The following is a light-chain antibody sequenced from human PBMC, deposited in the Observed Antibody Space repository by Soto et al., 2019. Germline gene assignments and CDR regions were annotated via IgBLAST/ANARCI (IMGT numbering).Light chain of an antibody. CDR1: QSISSW. CDR2: KAS. CDR3: LQYNSYPLT. V-gene: IGKV1-5*03. Sequence: DIQMTQSPSTLSASVGDRVTITCRASQSISSWLARYQQKPGKAPKLLIYKASSLESGVPSRFSGSGSGKEFTLSISSLQPDDFATYYCLQYNSYPLTFGGGTKVEIK. J-gene: IGKJ4*01.